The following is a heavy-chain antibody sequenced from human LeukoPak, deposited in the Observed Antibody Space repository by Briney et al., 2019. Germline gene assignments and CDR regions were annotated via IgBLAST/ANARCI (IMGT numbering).Heavy chain of an antibody. D-gene: IGHD6-13*01. Sequence: ASVKVSCKASGYTFTSYGISWVRQAPGQGLEWMGWISAYNGNTNYAQKLQGRVTMTTDTSTSTAYMELRSLRSDDTDVHYCARGLDPRIAAAGIDYWGQGTLVTVSS. J-gene: IGHJ4*02. V-gene: IGHV1-18*01. CDR3: ARGLDPRIAAAGIDY. CDR2: ISAYNGNT. CDR1: GYTFTSYG.